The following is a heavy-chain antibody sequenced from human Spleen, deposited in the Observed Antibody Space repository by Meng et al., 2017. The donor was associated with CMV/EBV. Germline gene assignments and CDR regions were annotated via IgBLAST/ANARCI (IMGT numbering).Heavy chain of an antibody. CDR2: LHNSGRT. V-gene: IGHV4-59*01. Sequence: SETLSLTCTVSGGSIASEYWSWIRQPSGKGLQWIAYLHNSGRTNYTPSLKSRVTLSVDTSKNQLSLKVRSVTAADTAVYYCARGHPAFSGVDVWGQGTTVTVSS. J-gene: IGHJ6*02. CDR1: GGSIASEY. CDR3: ARGHPAFSGVDV. D-gene: IGHD2/OR15-2a*01.